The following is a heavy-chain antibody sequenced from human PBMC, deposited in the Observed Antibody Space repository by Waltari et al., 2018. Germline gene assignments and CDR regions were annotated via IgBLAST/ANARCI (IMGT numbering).Heavy chain of an antibody. CDR3: ARGRSYGMDV. CDR1: GFAFNTFI. V-gene: IGHV3-30*03. Sequence: QVQLMESGGGVVQPGQSLRLSSAASGFAFNTFIFHWVRQAPGKGLDWVASILNDGSDTNYADSVRGRFSISRDNSENTVYLQMDTLNIEDTGVYYCARGRSYGMDVWGQGTAVTVSS. J-gene: IGHJ6*02. CDR2: ILNDGSDT.